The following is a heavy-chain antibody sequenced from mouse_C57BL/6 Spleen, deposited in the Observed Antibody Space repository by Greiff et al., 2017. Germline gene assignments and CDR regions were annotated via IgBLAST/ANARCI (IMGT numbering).Heavy chain of an antibody. CDR1: GFTFSSYG. Sequence: EVKLMESGGDLVKPGGSLKLSCAASGFTFSSYGLSWVRQTPDKRLEWVATISSGGSYTYYPDSVKGRFTISRDNAKNTLYLQMSSLKSEDTAMYYCAREMGKAFDYWGQGTTLTVSS. D-gene: IGHD2-3*01. V-gene: IGHV5-6*01. J-gene: IGHJ2*01. CDR3: AREMGKAFDY. CDR2: ISSGGSYT.